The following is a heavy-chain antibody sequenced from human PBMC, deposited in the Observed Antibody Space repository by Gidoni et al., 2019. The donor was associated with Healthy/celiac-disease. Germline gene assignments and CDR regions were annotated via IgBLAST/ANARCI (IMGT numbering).Heavy chain of an antibody. J-gene: IGHJ4*02. Sequence: QVQLVQSGAEVKKPGSSVKVSCKASGGTFSSYAISWVRQAPGQGLEWMGRIIPIFGIANYAQKFQGRVTITADKSTSTAYMELSSLRSEDTAVYYCARESTMIVVVITTGEFDYWGQGTLVTVSS. D-gene: IGHD3-22*01. V-gene: IGHV1-69*04. CDR3: ARESTMIVVVITTGEFDY. CDR2: IIPIFGIA. CDR1: GGTFSSYA.